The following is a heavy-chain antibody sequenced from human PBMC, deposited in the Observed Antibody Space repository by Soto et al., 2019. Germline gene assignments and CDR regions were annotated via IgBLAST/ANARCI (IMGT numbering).Heavy chain of an antibody. D-gene: IGHD3-22*01. CDR3: TSFDSSGYYTQNRY. CDR2: IIPILGTA. CDR1: SSSFSSFS. Sequence: AVKVASKVSSSSFSSFSINWVREAPGQGFEWMGEIIPILGTANFTQKYQGRVTFTADESTTTAYMTLSSLTSEDTAIYYCTSFDSSGYYTQNRYWGPGTQVTVSS. J-gene: IGHJ4*02. V-gene: IGHV1-69*13.